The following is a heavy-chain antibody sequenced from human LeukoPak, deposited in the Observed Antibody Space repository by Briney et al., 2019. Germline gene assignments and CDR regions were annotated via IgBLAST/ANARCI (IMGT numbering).Heavy chain of an antibody. Sequence: SETLSLTCSVSGGSINSYYWTWIRQPPGKGPEWLAHIFHSGITDYSPSLKSRVTISVDTSKNQFSLKLTSVIAADTAVYYCARHRQYDTDAFDIWGQGTMVTVSS. V-gene: IGHV4-59*08. CDR1: GGSINSYY. CDR3: ARHRQYDTDAFDI. J-gene: IGHJ3*02. D-gene: IGHD3-22*01. CDR2: IFHSGIT.